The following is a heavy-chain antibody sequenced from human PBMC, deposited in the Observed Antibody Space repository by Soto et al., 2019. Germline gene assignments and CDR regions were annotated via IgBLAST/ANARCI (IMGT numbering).Heavy chain of an antibody. D-gene: IGHD3-22*01. Sequence: GGSLRLSCAASGFTFSDHYMDWVRQAPGKGLEWVAVIWYDGSNKYYADSVKGRFTISRDNSKNTLYLQMNSLRAEDTAVYYCARDYDSSGYPRYYFDYWGQGTLVTVSS. CDR3: ARDYDSSGYPRYYFDY. CDR2: IWYDGSNK. CDR1: GFTFSDHY. V-gene: IGHV3-33*08. J-gene: IGHJ4*02.